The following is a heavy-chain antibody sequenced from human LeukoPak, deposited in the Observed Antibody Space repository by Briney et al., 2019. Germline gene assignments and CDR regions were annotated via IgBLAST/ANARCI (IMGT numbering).Heavy chain of an antibody. CDR3: ASPPGYCSGGSCYSLDY. D-gene: IGHD2-15*01. Sequence: ASVKVSCKASGYTFTGYYMHWVRRAPGQGLEWMGWINPNSGGTNYAQKFQGRVTMTRDTSISTAYMELSRLRSDDTAVYYCASPPGYCSGGSCYSLDYWGQGTLVTVSS. J-gene: IGHJ4*02. CDR2: INPNSGGT. CDR1: GYTFTGYY. V-gene: IGHV1-2*02.